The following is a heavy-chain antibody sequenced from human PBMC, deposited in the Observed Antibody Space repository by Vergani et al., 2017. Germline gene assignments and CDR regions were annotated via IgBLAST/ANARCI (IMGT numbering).Heavy chain of an antibody. J-gene: IGHJ6*03. CDR3: ARAYYDFWSGYYNYYYYYMDV. V-gene: IGHV4-34*01. Sequence: QVQLQQWGAGLLKPSETLSLTCAVSGRSFSGYYWTWIRQPPGKGLAWIGEINHSGSTNYNPSLKSRVTISVDTSKNQFSLKLSSVTAADTAVYYCARAYYDFWSGYYNYYYYYMDVWGKGTTVTVSS. CDR2: INHSGST. D-gene: IGHD3-3*01. CDR1: GRSFSGYY.